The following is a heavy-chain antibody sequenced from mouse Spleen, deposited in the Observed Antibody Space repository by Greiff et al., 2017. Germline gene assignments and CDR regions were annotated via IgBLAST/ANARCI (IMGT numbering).Heavy chain of an antibody. CDR2: FYPGSGSI. CDR3: ARHEGIYYDYSGYFDV. D-gene: IGHD2-4*01. J-gene: IGHJ1*03. V-gene: IGHV1-62-2*01. Sequence: QVHVKQSGAELVKPGASVKLSCKASGYTFTEYTIHWVKQRSGQGLEWIGWFYPGSGSIKYNEKFKDKATLTADKSSSTVYMELSRLTSEDSAVYFCARHEGIYYDYSGYFDVWGTGTTVTVSS. CDR1: GYTFTEYT.